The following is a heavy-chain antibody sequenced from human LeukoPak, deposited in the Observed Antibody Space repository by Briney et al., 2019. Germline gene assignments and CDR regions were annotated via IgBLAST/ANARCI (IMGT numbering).Heavy chain of an antibody. CDR2: IIPIFGTA. D-gene: IGHD2-15*01. Sequence: GASVKVSCKASGYTFTSYGISWVRQAPGQGLEWMGGIIPIFGTANYAQKFQGRVTITADESTSTAYMELSSLRSEDTAVYYCARDPHDCSGGSCYFNDAFDIWRQGTMVTVSS. CDR3: ARDPHDCSGGSCYFNDAFDI. CDR1: GYTFTSYG. J-gene: IGHJ3*02. V-gene: IGHV1-69*13.